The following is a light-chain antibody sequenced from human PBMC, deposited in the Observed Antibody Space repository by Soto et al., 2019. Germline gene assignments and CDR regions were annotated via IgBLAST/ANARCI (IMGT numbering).Light chain of an antibody. CDR3: KSYAGSNTYV. Sequence: QSVLTQPPSASGSLGQSVTISCTGTRSDIGVYDFVSWYQHLPGKAPRLIIYEVFQRPSGVPDRFSGSKSGNTASLTVSGLQAEDEADYFCKSYAGSNTYVFGSGTKVTVL. J-gene: IGLJ1*01. CDR1: RSDIGVYDF. CDR2: EVF. V-gene: IGLV2-8*01.